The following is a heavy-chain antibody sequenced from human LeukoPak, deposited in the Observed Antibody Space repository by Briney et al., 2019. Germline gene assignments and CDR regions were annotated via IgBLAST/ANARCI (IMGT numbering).Heavy chain of an antibody. V-gene: IGHV1-18*01. D-gene: IGHD1-26*01. CDR1: GYTFSDYG. J-gene: IGHJ4*02. Sequence: GASVKVSCKASGYTFSDYGISWVRHAPGQGLEWMGWISGYNGNTNYAQKRQGRVTMTTDTSTSTDYMELRSLKSDDTAVYYCGRSREGLYSGSSLDYWGQGTLVTVSS. CDR2: ISGYNGNT. CDR3: GRSREGLYSGSSLDY.